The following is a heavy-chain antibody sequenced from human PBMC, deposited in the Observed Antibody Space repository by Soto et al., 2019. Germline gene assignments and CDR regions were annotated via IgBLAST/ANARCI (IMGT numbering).Heavy chain of an antibody. D-gene: IGHD6-13*01. V-gene: IGHV1-2*04. CDR2: INPNSGGT. CDR3: ARDIGAADPYSYGMDV. J-gene: IGHJ6*02. CDR1: GYTFTGYY. Sequence: GASVKVSCKASGYTFTGYYMHWVRQAPGQGLEWMGWINPNSGGTNYAQKFQGWVTMTRDTSISTAYMELSRLRSDDTAVYYCARDIGAADPYSYGMDVWGQGTTVTSP.